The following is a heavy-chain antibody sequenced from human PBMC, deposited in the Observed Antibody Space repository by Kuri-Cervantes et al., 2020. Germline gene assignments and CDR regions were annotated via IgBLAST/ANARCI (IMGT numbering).Heavy chain of an antibody. CDR3: ARGRRIRFRKHYYYYMDV. CDR1: GYTLTELS. V-gene: IGHV1-24*01. Sequence: ASVKVSCKVSGYTLTELSMHWVRQAPGKGLEWMGGFDPEDGETIYAQKFQGRVTMTEDTSTDTAYMELSSLRSEATAVYYCARGRRIRFRKHYYYYMDVWGKGTTVTVSS. CDR2: FDPEDGET. J-gene: IGHJ6*03. D-gene: IGHD2/OR15-2a*01.